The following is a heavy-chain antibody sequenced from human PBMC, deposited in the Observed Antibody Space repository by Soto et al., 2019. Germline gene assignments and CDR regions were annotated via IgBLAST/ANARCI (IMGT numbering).Heavy chain of an antibody. V-gene: IGHV1-18*01. CDR3: AREGPYSSSWYGWTAETRYYGMDV. Sequence: ASVKVSCKASGYTFTSYGISWVRQAPGQGLEWMGWISAYNGNTNYAQRLQGRVTMTTHTSTSTAYMELRSLRSDDTAVYYCAREGPYSSSWYGWTAETRYYGMDVWGQGTTVTVSS. J-gene: IGHJ6*02. CDR1: GYTFTSYG. CDR2: ISAYNGNT. D-gene: IGHD6-13*01.